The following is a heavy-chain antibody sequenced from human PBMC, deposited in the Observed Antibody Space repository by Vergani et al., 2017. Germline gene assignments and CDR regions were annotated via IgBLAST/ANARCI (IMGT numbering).Heavy chain of an antibody. V-gene: IGHV3-23*01. Sequence: EVQLLESGGGLVQPGGSLRLSCAASGFTFSSYAMSWVRQVPGKGLEWVSGISGSGGNTYYANSVKGRFTISRDNSKNTLYLQMNSLRADDTAVYYCAKGVYCSSTSCYEGRGYYYGMGVWGQXP. D-gene: IGHD2-2*01. J-gene: IGHJ6*02. CDR1: GFTFSSYA. CDR3: AKGVYCSSTSCYEGRGYYYGMGV. CDR2: ISGSGGNT.